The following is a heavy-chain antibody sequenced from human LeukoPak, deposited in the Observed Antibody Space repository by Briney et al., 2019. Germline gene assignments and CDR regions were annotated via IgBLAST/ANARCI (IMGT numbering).Heavy chain of an antibody. CDR2: IYSTGST. CDR3: ARQIASAGTAGFDF. CDR1: GGSISSYY. J-gene: IGHJ4*02. Sequence: SETLSLPCTVSGGSISSYYWSWIRRPAGKGLEWIGRIYSTGSTNYSPSLKSRVTMSVDTSKNQFSLRLRSVTAADTAVYYCARQIASAGTAGFDFWGQGALVTVSS. D-gene: IGHD6-13*01. V-gene: IGHV4-4*07.